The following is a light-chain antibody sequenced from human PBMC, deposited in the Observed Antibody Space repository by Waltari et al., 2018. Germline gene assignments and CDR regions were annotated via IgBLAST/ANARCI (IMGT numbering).Light chain of an antibody. CDR3: QQYNNWPPIT. V-gene: IGKV3-15*01. CDR2: GAS. Sequence: IVMTQSPATLSVSPGERATLSCRASQSVSVNLAWYQQKPGQAPRLLFYGASTRATGIPDRFIGSGSGTEFTLTINSLQSEDFAVYYCQQYNNWPPITFGQGTRLEIK. CDR1: QSVSVN. J-gene: IGKJ5*01.